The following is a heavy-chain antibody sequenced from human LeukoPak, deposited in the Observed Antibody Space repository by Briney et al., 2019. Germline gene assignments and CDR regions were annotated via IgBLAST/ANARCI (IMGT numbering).Heavy chain of an antibody. CDR3: ARRPMITFGGVIVPTPFDY. D-gene: IGHD3-16*02. J-gene: IGHJ4*02. CDR1: GFTFSSYA. Sequence: GGSLRLSCAASGFTFSSYAMSWVRQAPGKGLEWVSAISGSGGSTYYADSVKGRFTISRDNSKNTLYLQMNSLRAEDTAVYYCARRPMITFGGVIVPTPFDYWGQGTLVTVSS. CDR2: ISGSGGST. V-gene: IGHV3-23*01.